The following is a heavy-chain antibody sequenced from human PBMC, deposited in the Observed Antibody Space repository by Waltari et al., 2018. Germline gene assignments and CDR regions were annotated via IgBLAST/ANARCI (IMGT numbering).Heavy chain of an antibody. CDR1: GCSISSGCYF. Sequence: QLQLQESGSGLVKPSQTLSLTCAVSGCSISSGCYFWSWIRQPPGKGLEWIGYIYHSGSTYYNPSLKSRVTISVDRSKNQFSLKLSSVTAADTAVYYCARGPGTGNWFDPWGQGTLVTVSS. CDR2: IYHSGST. J-gene: IGHJ5*02. CDR3: ARGPGTGNWFDP. D-gene: IGHD1-1*01. V-gene: IGHV4-30-2*01.